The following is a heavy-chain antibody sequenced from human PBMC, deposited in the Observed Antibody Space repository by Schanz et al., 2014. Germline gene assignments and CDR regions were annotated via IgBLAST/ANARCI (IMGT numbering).Heavy chain of an antibody. CDR1: GFTFSDYW. CDR2: IKHDGSVK. J-gene: IGHJ4*02. V-gene: IGHV3-7*01. Sequence: EVQLVESGGGLVQPGGSLRLSCTASGFTFSDYWMSWVRQAPGKGPEWVANIKHDGSVKDYVDSVKGRFTISRDNSKNTLYLQLGSLSAEDTAVYFCARDNRYYLFDYWGQGTLVTVSS. CDR3: ARDNRYYLFDY. D-gene: IGHD3-16*02.